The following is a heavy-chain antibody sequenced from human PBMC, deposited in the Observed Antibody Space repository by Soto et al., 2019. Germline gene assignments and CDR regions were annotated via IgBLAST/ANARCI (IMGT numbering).Heavy chain of an antibody. Sequence: EVQLVESGGDLIQPGGSLRLSCAASGFTFSGHWMHWVRQVPGKGLEWVSRINTDGGSSAYADSVKGRFTISRDNAKNTRYRQMNGRRAEDTAVYYCAREAGYCSRTSCYRRAFDTWGQGTTVTVS. J-gene: IGHJ3*02. CDR3: AREAGYCSRTSCYRRAFDT. CDR2: INTDGGSS. V-gene: IGHV3-74*03. D-gene: IGHD2-2*01. CDR1: GFTFSGHW.